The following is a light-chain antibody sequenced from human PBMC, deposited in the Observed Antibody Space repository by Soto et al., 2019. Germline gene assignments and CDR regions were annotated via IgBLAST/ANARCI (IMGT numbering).Light chain of an antibody. J-gene: IGKJ4*01. CDR1: QDIFRW. CDR3: QQANSFPLT. Sequence: DIQMTQSPSSVSASVGDRVTITCRASQDIFRWLAWYQQKPGKAPKLLIYSASNLESGVPSRFSGSGSGTDFTLTISTLQPEDFATYYCQQANSFPLTFGGGTKVEIK. V-gene: IGKV1-12*01. CDR2: SAS.